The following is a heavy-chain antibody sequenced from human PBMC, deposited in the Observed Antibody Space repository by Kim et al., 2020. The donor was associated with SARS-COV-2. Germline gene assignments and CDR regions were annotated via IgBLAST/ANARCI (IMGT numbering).Heavy chain of an antibody. D-gene: IGHD6-13*01. V-gene: IGHV3-30*04. CDR3: ARAAAGPYYFDY. J-gene: IGHJ4*02. CDR1: GFTFSSYA. Sequence: GGSLRLSCAASGFTFSSYAMHWVRQAPGKGLEWVAVISYDGSNKYYADSVKGRFTISRDNSKNTLYLQMNSLRAEDTAVYYCARAAAGPYYFDYWGQGTLVTVSS. CDR2: ISYDGSNK.